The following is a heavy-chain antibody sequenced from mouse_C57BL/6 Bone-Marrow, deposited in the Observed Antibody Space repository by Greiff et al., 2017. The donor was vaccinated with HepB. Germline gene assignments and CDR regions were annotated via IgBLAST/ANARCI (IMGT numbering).Heavy chain of an antibody. CDR2: ISYDGSN. J-gene: IGHJ2*01. V-gene: IGHV3-6*01. D-gene: IGHD1-1*02. CDR3: ARKGTMSYYFDY. CDR1: GYSITSGYY. Sequence: DVQLQESGPGLVKPSQSLSLICSVTGYSITSGYYWNWIRQFPGNKLEWMGYISYDGSNNYNPSLKNRISITRDTSKNQFFLKLNSVTTEDTATYYCARKGTMSYYFDYWGQGTTLTVSS.